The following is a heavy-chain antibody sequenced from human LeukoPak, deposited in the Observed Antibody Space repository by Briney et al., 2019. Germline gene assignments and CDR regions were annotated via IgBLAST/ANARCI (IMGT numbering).Heavy chain of an antibody. CDR3: AKTAASMDV. Sequence: GGSLRLSCAASGFTFISYSMHWVRQAPGKGLEWVALISYDGSHEYYADSVKGRFTISRDNSKNTLYLQMNSLRAEDTAVYYCAKTAASMDVWGKGITVTVSS. J-gene: IGHJ6*03. D-gene: IGHD2-15*01. CDR1: GFTFISYS. CDR2: ISYDGSHE. V-gene: IGHV3-30*04.